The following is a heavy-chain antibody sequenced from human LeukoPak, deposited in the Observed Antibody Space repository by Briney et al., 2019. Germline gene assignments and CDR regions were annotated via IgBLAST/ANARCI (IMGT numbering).Heavy chain of an antibody. J-gene: IGHJ4*02. D-gene: IGHD3-10*01. CDR1: GFTFSPYS. Sequence: GGSLRLSCAASGFTFSPYSINWVRQAPGKGLEWVSSISSSSSYIYCADSVKGRFTISRDNAKNSLYLQMNSLRAEDTAVYFCARSITMFRGLTDYWGQGTLVTVSS. CDR3: ARSITMFRGLTDY. V-gene: IGHV3-21*01. CDR2: ISSSSSYI.